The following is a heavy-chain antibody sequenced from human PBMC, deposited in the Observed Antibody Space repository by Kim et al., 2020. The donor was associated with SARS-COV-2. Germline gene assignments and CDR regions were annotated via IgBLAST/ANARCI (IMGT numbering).Heavy chain of an antibody. Sequence: GGSLRLSCAASGFTFSSYAMSWVRQAPGKGLEWVSAISGSGGSTYYADSVKGRFTISRANSKNTLYLQMNSLRAEDTAVYYCANHMKKVLLWFGELSGWGQGPLVTVSS. D-gene: IGHD3-10*01. V-gene: IGHV3-23*01. CDR3: ANHMKKVLLWFGELSG. CDR2: ISGSGGST. J-gene: IGHJ4*02. CDR1: GFTFSSYA.